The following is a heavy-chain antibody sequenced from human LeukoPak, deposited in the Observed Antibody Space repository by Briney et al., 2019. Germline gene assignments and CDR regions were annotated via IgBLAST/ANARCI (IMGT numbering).Heavy chain of an antibody. V-gene: IGHV4-38-2*02. Sequence: SETLSLTCSVSGYSISSDYYWAWIRQPPGKGLEWIGTIYYSGSTYYNPSLKSRVTISVDTSKNQFSLKLSSVTAADTAVYYCAREMEDKSFSFGELRKNYYYYMDVWGKGTTVTVSS. J-gene: IGHJ6*03. CDR3: AREMEDKSFSFGELRKNYYYYMDV. CDR2: IYYSGST. CDR1: GYSISSDYY. D-gene: IGHD3-10*01.